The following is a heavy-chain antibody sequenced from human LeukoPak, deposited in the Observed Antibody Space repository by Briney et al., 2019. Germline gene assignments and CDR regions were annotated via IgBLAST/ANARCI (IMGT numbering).Heavy chain of an antibody. CDR3: ARDEGNTGYYY. D-gene: IGHD3-9*01. J-gene: IGHJ4*02. CDR1: GFTFSSYW. CDR2: ISSRSSTI. Sequence: GGSLRLSCAASGFTFSSYWMSWVRQAPGKGLEWVSYISSRSSTIYYADSVKGRCTISRDNAKNSLYLQMNSLRAEDTAVYYCARDEGNTGYYYWGQGTLVTVSS. V-gene: IGHV3-48*04.